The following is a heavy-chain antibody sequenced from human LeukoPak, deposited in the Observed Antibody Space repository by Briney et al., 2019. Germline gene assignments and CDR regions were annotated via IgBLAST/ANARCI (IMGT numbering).Heavy chain of an antibody. V-gene: IGHV3-48*03. CDR3: AKEVNIAEIDY. J-gene: IGHJ4*02. CDR1: GLTFSRYN. Sequence: GGSLRLSCAASGLTFSRYNMNWVRQAPGGGLEWIAHINTKGGLIYYANSVKGRFTISRDNTYNSLDLHMHSLRVEDTAVYYCAKEVNIAEIDYWGQGTLVTVSS. CDR2: INTKGGLI. D-gene: IGHD3-10*01.